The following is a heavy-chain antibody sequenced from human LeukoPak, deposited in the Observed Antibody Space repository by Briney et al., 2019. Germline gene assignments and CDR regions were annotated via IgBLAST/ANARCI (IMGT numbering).Heavy chain of an antibody. CDR3: ARGPRVRCYKHFDY. D-gene: IGHD4/OR15-4a*01. V-gene: IGHV1-2*06. CDR2: ISPSSGAT. Sequence: ASVKVSCKGSRYTLTDYDNNWVRQAPGEGLEWMGRISPSSGATNYAQTFQGRVAMTRDTFMNTVYLELTTLRSDDTAVYYCARGPRVRCYKHFDYWGQGTLVTVSS. J-gene: IGHJ4*02. CDR1: RYTLTDYD.